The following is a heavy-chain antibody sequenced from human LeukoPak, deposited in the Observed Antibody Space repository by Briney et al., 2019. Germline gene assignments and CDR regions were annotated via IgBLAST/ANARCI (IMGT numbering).Heavy chain of an antibody. Sequence: SETLSLTCTVSGGSISSGGYYWSWIRQHPGKGLEWIGYIYYSGSTYYNPSLKSRVTISVDTSKNQFSLKLSSVTAADTAVYYCARSPEYCSSTSCYWGAFDIWGQGTMVTVSS. CDR1: GGSISSGGYY. J-gene: IGHJ3*02. V-gene: IGHV4-31*03. CDR3: ARSPEYCSSTSCYWGAFDI. CDR2: IYYSGST. D-gene: IGHD2-2*01.